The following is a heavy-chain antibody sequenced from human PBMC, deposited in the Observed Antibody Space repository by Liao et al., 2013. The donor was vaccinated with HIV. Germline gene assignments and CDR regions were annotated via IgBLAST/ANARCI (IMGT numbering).Heavy chain of an antibody. D-gene: IGHD5-24*01. Sequence: QVQLQQWGAGLLKPSETLSLTCAVYGGSFNAYYWTWIRQPPGKGLEWIGQIDHRGDVKYNPSLGSRVTISKDTSRNQFSLKLSSVTAADTALYYCARVTVGRWLTLRREKLGAYWGQGTLVTVSS. J-gene: IGHJ4*02. V-gene: IGHV4-34*01. CDR3: ARVTVGRWLTLRREKLGAY. CDR2: IDHRGDV. CDR1: GGSFNAYY.